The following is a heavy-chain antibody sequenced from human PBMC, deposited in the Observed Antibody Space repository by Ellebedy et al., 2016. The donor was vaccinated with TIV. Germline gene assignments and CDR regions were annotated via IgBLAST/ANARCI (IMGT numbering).Heavy chain of an antibody. J-gene: IGHJ4*02. V-gene: IGHV3-23*01. Sequence: GESLKISCAASGFTLRNYAMSWVRQSPGKGLEWVSTISGRDDIINYADSVKGRFAISRDDSKNTLYLQMNSRRAEDTAIYYCAKFYVHCIDCGSDYWGQGTLVTVSS. CDR3: AKFYVHCIDCGSDY. D-gene: IGHD2-21*01. CDR2: ISGRDDII. CDR1: GFTLRNYA.